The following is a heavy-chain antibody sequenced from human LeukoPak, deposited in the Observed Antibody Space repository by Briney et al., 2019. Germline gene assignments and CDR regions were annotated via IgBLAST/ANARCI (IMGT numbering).Heavy chain of an antibody. V-gene: IGHV1-24*01. Sequence: ASVKVSCKVSGYTLTELSLHWVRQAPGKGLEWMGGFDPEDGETIYAQKFQGRVTMTEVTSTDTAYMELSSLRSEDTAVYYCATDPDDYGDYEVAYWGQGTLVTVSS. D-gene: IGHD4-17*01. CDR3: ATDPDDYGDYEVAY. CDR2: FDPEDGET. J-gene: IGHJ4*02. CDR1: GYTLTELS.